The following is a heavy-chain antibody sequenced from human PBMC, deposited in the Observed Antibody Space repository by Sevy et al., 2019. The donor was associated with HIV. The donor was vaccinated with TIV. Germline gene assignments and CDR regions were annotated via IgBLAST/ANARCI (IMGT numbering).Heavy chain of an antibody. D-gene: IGHD2-21*02. CDR1: GFTFSSFS. J-gene: IGHJ3*02. CDR2: ISSSGSSI. V-gene: IGHV3-48*02. CDR3: ARASSPYCGGDCLYAFNI. Sequence: GGCLRLSCAASGFTFSSFSMSWVRQAPGKTLEWISYISSSGSSIYYADSVKGRFSISRDNAKRSLYLQMNSLRDEDTAVYYWARASSPYCGGDCLYAFNIWGQGTMVTVSS.